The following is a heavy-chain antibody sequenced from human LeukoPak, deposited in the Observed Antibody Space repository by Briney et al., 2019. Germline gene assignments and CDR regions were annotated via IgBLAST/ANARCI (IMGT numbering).Heavy chain of an antibody. CDR3: ARRRGDGYNSPFDY. CDR1: GYSFPDYW. V-gene: IGHV5-51*01. CDR2: IYPADSDT. Sequence: GESLKISCKGSGYSFPDYWIDWVRQMPGQGLEWMGIIYPADSDTRYSPSFQGQVTISANKSINTAYLQWSTLKASDTATYYCARRRGDGYNSPFDYWGQGTLVTVPS. D-gene: IGHD5-24*01. J-gene: IGHJ4*02.